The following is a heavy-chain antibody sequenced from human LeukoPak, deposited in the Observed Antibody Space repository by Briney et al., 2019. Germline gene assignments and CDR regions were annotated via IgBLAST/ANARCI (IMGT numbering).Heavy chain of an antibody. J-gene: IGHJ4*02. Sequence: PSETLSLTCTVSGGSISSYYWSWIRQPPGKGLEWIGYIYYSGSTKYNPSLKSRVSISVDTSKNQFSLKLSSVAAADTAVYYCARGAGAGYNLQPFDYWGQGTLVTVSS. CDR3: ARGAGAGYNLQPFDY. CDR1: GGSISSYY. CDR2: IYYSGST. V-gene: IGHV4-59*08. D-gene: IGHD5-24*01.